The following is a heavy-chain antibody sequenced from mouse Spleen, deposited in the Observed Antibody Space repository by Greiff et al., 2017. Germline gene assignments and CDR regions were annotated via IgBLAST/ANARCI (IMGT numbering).Heavy chain of an antibody. J-gene: IGHJ2*01. Sequence: EVKLVESGGDLVKPGGSLKLSCAASGFTFSSYGMSWVRQTPDKRLEWVATISSGGSYTYYPDSVKGRFTISRDNAKNTLYLQMSSLKSEDTAMYYCARHEGSYYYGSRGGYYFDYWGQGTTLTVSS. D-gene: IGHD1-1*01. CDR3: ARHEGSYYYGSRGGYYFDY. CDR2: ISSGGSYT. V-gene: IGHV5-6*01. CDR1: GFTFSSYG.